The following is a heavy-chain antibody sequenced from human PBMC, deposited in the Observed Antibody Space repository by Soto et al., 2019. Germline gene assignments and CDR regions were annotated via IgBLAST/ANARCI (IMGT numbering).Heavy chain of an antibody. J-gene: IGHJ4*02. CDR3: ARGRDGGAAD. CDR1: GVSLSGYY. D-gene: IGHD3-16*01. CDR2: IDNSGKT. Sequence: QVQLQQWGAGPLKPSETLSLTCAVYGVSLSGYYWSWIRQPPGKGLEWIGEIDNSGKTNYSPSLKGRVTISADTSKNQFPLTVTSLTAADTAVYYCARGRDGGAADWGQGTRVTVSS. V-gene: IGHV4-34*01.